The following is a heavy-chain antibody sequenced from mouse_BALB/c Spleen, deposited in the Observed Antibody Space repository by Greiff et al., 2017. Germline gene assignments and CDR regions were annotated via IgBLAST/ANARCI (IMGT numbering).Heavy chain of an antibody. CDR2: ISSGSSTI. Sequence: EVQLVESGGGLVQPGGSRKLSCAASGFTFSSFGMYWVRQAPEKGLEWVAYISSGSSTIYYADTVKGRFTISRDNPKNTLFLQMTSLRSEDTAMYYCAREGIYYYGSSPFAYWGQGTLVTVSA. V-gene: IGHV5-17*02. CDR3: AREGIYYYGSSPFAY. D-gene: IGHD1-1*01. J-gene: IGHJ3*01. CDR1: GFTFSSFG.